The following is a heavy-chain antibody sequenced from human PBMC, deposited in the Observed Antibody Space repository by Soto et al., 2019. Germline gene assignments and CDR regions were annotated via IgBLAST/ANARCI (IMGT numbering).Heavy chain of an antibody. D-gene: IGHD3-10*01. V-gene: IGHV4-59*01. CDR2: IFHSLGA. CDR1: SGSTTSDY. CDR3: VRDLNGSGDY. Sequence: PSETLSLTCTVSSGSTTSDYWSWIRQPPGKGLEWLGYIFHSLGAKYNPSLGSRGTISLDTSKNQLSLSLRSVTAADTAIYFCVRDLNGSGDYWGQGTKVTVSS. J-gene: IGHJ4*03.